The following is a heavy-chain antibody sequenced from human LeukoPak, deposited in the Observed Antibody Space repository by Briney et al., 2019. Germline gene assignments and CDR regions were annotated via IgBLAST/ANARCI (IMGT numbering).Heavy chain of an antibody. Sequence: GGSLRLSCAASGFTVSSNHMSWVRQAPGKGLEWVSVIYSGGSTYYADSVKGRFTISRDNSKNTLYLQMNSLRAEDTAVYYCARATHDYGMYYFDYWGQGTLVTVSS. J-gene: IGHJ4*02. V-gene: IGHV3-66*01. CDR2: IYSGGST. CDR1: GFTVSSNH. D-gene: IGHD4-17*01. CDR3: ARATHDYGMYYFDY.